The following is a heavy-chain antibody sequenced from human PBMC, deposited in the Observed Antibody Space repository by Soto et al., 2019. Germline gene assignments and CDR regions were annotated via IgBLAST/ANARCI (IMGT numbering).Heavy chain of an antibody. CDR2: MKSITDAGTT. CDR1: GFTFANAW. Sequence: EVQLVQSGGGLVKPGESLTLSCAASGFTFANAWMSWVRQAPGKGLEWVGRMKSITDAGTTDFAAPVRGRFSISRDDSKNTWYLHMTNVKVVDTALYYCLTERGAGSYNGYAREDHWGQGTLVTVSS. D-gene: IGHD5-12*01. V-gene: IGHV3-15*01. CDR3: LTERGAGSYNGYAREDH. J-gene: IGHJ4*02.